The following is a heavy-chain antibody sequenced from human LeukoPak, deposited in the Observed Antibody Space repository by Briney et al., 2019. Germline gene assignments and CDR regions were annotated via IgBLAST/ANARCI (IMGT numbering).Heavy chain of an antibody. Sequence: GGSLRLSCAASGFTFSSYSMNWVRQAPGKGLEWVSSISSSSSYIYYADSVKGRFTISRDDSKNTLYLQMNSLKTEDTAVYYCTTDGQIDYWGQGTLVTVSS. CDR3: TTDGQIDY. V-gene: IGHV3-21*03. CDR1: GFTFSSYS. J-gene: IGHJ4*02. D-gene: IGHD3/OR15-3a*01. CDR2: ISSSSSYI.